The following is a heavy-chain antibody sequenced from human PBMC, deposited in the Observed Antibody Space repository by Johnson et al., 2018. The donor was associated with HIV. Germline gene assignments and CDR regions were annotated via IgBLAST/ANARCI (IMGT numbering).Heavy chain of an antibody. Sequence: VQLVESGGGLVQPGGSLRLSCAASGFTVSSNYMSWVRQAPGKGLEWVSVIYSGGNTYYADSVKGRFTISRYNSKNTLYLHMNSLRVEDTAVYYCAKANYYVYAFDIWGQGTMVTVSS. V-gene: IGHV3-66*02. CDR2: IYSGGNT. CDR1: GFTVSSNY. D-gene: IGHD3-22*01. CDR3: AKANYYVYAFDI. J-gene: IGHJ3*02.